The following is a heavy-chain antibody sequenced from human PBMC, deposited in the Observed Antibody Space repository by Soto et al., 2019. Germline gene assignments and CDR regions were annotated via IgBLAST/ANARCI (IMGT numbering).Heavy chain of an antibody. V-gene: IGHV4-31*03. CDR3: ARAYYATGSYYPDY. CDR2: ISNSGRT. J-gene: IGHJ4*02. Sequence: QVQLQESGPGLVKPSQTLSLTCTVSGGSVRRGNYYWSWIRQFPGKGLEWIGYISNSGRTHYNPSLTSRITILVDTSKNQFFLELRSVTAADTALYYGARAYYATGSYYPDYWGQGTLVTVSS. D-gene: IGHD3-10*01. CDR1: GGSVRRGNYY.